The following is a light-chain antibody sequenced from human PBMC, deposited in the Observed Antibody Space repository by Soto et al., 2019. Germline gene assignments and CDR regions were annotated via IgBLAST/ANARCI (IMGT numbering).Light chain of an antibody. CDR1: QSVSSY. CDR3: QQRSNWPSYT. CDR2: DAS. J-gene: IGKJ2*01. Sequence: EIVLTQSPATLSLSPGERATLSCRASQSVSSYLAWYQQKPGQAPRLLIYDASNRATGIPARFSGSGSGTDLTITISSLEPEDFAVNYCQQRSNWPSYTFGQGTKLEIK. V-gene: IGKV3-11*01.